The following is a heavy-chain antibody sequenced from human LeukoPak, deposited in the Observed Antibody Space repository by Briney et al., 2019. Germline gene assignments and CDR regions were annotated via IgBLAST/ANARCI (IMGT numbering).Heavy chain of an antibody. V-gene: IGHV1-24*01. D-gene: IGHD2-2*01. CDR1: GDTLTDLS. J-gene: IGHJ6*03. Sequence: ASVKVSCKVSGDTLTDLSMHWVRQAPGNGLEWMGGFDPEDRKAIYARKFQGRVTMTEDTSTDTAYMELSSLRSEDTAVYYCASAQDFVVVPAEAFYNRDVGGKGPTVTVPS. CDR2: FDPEDRKA. CDR3: ASAQDFVVVPAEAFYNRDV.